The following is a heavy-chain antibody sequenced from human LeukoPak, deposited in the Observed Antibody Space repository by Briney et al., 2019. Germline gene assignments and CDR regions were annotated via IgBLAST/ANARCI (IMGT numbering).Heavy chain of an antibody. D-gene: IGHD1-14*01. CDR3: ARETRVETGFDY. CDR2: ISYDGSNK. V-gene: IGHV3-30*03. J-gene: IGHJ4*02. CDR1: GFTFSSYG. Sequence: GGSLRLSCAASGFTFSSYGMHWVRQAPGKGLEWVAVISYDGSNKYYADSVKGRFTISRDNSKNTLYLQMNSLRAEDTAVYYCARETRVETGFDYWGQGTLVTVSS.